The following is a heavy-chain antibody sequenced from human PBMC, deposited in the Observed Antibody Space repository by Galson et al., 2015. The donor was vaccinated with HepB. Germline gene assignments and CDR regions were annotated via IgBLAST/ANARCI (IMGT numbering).Heavy chain of an antibody. CDR3: VRAYSRQLVD. CDR1: DFTFSSYW. J-gene: IGHJ4*02. CDR2: INNDGSAT. Sequence: SLRLSCAASDFTFSSYWLHWVRQVPGKGLVWVSLINNDGSATSYADSVRGRFTISRDNAKNTLYLQMDSLRAEDTAVYRCVRAYSRQLVDWGQGTLVAVSS. V-gene: IGHV3-74*01. D-gene: IGHD1-1*01.